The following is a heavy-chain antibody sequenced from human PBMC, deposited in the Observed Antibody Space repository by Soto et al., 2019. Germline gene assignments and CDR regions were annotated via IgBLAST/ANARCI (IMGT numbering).Heavy chain of an antibody. CDR1: GGSVRAPDW. J-gene: IGHJ5*01. D-gene: IGHD1-1*01. CDR2: VHISGHS. V-gene: IGHV4-4*02. CDR3: ARVRQGCSADNCYFDP. Sequence: LCGGSVRAPDWWNWVRQSPDKGLEWIAEVHISGHSNYNPSLRSRVSVSIDSSKNQFYLNLNSVTAADTAIYYCARVRQGCSADNCYFDPWGQGTQVTISS.